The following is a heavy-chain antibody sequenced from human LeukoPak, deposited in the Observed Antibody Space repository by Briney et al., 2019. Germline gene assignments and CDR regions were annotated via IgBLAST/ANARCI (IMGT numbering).Heavy chain of an antibody. D-gene: IGHD3-16*01. CDR3: TRWGYYYGMDV. Sequence: GGSLRLSCTASGFTFGDYAMSWVRQAPGKGLEWVGFIRSKAYGGTTEYAASVKGRFTISRGDSKSIAYLQMNSLKTVDTAVYYCTRWGYYYGMDVWGQGTTVTVSS. V-gene: IGHV3-49*04. CDR1: GFTFGDYA. J-gene: IGHJ6*02. CDR2: IRSKAYGGTT.